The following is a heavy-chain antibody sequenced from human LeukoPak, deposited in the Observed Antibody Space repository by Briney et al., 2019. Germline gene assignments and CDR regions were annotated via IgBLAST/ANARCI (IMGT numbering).Heavy chain of an antibody. V-gene: IGHV4-59*01. Sequence: PSETLSLTCTVSGGSISSYYWSWIRQPPGKGLEWIGYIYYSGSTNYNPSLKSRVTISVDTSKNQFSLKLSSVTAADTAVYYCARGVLRFLEWLPPGAFDIWGQGTMVTVSS. J-gene: IGHJ3*02. CDR3: ARGVLRFLEWLPPGAFDI. D-gene: IGHD3-3*01. CDR2: IYYSGST. CDR1: GGSISSYY.